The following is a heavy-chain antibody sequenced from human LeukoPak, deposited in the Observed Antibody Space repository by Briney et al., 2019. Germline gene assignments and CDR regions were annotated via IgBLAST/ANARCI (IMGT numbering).Heavy chain of an antibody. J-gene: IGHJ5*02. D-gene: IGHD2-2*01. CDR1: GGTFSSYA. V-gene: IGHV1-69*05. CDR3: AREGAGDIVVVPAAMPFDP. Sequence: SVKVPCKASGGTFSSYAISWVRQAPGQGLEWMGRIIPIFGTANYAQKFQGRVTITTDESTSTAYMELSSLRSEDTAVYYCAREGAGDIVVVPAAMPFDPWGQGTLVTVSS. CDR2: IIPIFGTA.